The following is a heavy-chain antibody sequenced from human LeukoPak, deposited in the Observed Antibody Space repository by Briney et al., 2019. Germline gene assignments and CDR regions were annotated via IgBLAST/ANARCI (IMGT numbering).Heavy chain of an antibody. V-gene: IGHV3-48*03. J-gene: IGHJ6*02. Sequence: GGPLRLSCAASGFPLSSYEMNWVRQAPGKGLEWVSYISSSGTTIYYADSVKGRFTISRDNAKNSLYLQMNSLRAEDTAVYYRARLLAAAVDVWGQGTTVTVSS. CDR2: ISSSGTTI. D-gene: IGHD6-13*01. CDR3: ARLLAAAVDV. CDR1: GFPLSSYE.